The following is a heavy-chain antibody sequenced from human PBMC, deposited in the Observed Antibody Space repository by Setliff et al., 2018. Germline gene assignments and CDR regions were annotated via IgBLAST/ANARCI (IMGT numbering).Heavy chain of an antibody. Sequence: SETLSLTCGASGGSFSDYYWSWIRQTPGKGLEWIGGINHSGSTKCNPSLKSRVTLSVDTPKNQFSLELTSVTAADAAVYYCARVDDVGSGYENWIDPWGRGTLVTVSS. CDR1: GGSFSDYY. D-gene: IGHD3-22*01. J-gene: IGHJ5*02. CDR2: INHSGST. CDR3: ARVDDVGSGYENWIDP. V-gene: IGHV4-34*01.